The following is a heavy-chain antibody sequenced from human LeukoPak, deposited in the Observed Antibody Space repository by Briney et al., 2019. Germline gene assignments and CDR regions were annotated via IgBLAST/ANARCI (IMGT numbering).Heavy chain of an antibody. V-gene: IGHV3-15*01. CDR2: IKSKTDGGTT. CDR1: GFTFSSYW. CDR3: TTVLPQWPPGY. J-gene: IGHJ4*02. D-gene: IGHD6-19*01. Sequence: PGGSLRLSCAASGFTFSSYWMSWVRQAPGKGLEWVGRIKSKTDGGTTDYAAPVKGRFTISRDDSKNTLYLQMNSLKTEDTAVYYCTTVLPQWPPGYWGQGTLVTVSS.